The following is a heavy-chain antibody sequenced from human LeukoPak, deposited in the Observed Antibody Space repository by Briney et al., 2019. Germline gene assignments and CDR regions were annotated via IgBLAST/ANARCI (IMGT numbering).Heavy chain of an antibody. V-gene: IGHV3-7*01. CDR2: IKQDGSEK. D-gene: IGHD4-17*01. Sequence: GGSLRLSCGASGFTFSSYWMSWVRQAPGKGLEWVANIKQDGSEKYYVDSVKGRFTISRDNAKNSLYLQMNSLRAEDTAVYYCAREGDGDYGAAFDIWGQGTMVTVSS. J-gene: IGHJ3*02. CDR1: GFTFSSYW. CDR3: AREGDGDYGAAFDI.